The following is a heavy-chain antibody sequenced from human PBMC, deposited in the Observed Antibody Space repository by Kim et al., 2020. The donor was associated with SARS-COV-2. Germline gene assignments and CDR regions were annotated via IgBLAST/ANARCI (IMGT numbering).Heavy chain of an antibody. D-gene: IGHD3-22*01. J-gene: IGHJ3*02. CDR3: AKDWGSMIVANDAFDI. Sequence: GGSLRLSCAASGFTFSSYAMSWVRQAPGKGLEWVSAISGSGGSTYYADSVKGRFTISRDNSKNTLYLQMNSLRAEDTAVYYCAKDWGSMIVANDAFDIWGQGTMVTVSS. V-gene: IGHV3-23*01. CDR1: GFTFSSYA. CDR2: ISGSGGST.